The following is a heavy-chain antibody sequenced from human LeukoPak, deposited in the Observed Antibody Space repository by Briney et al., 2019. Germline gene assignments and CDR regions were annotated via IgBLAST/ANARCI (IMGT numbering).Heavy chain of an antibody. D-gene: IGHD3-22*01. V-gene: IGHV3-30*04. Sequence: GGSLRLSCAASGFIFSSYAMHWVRQAPGKGLEWVALISYDGSNKYYIDSVKGRFTISRDNSQNTLYLQMNSLRAEDTAVYYCATHYYESSGYYSPDSWGQGTLVTVSS. CDR2: ISYDGSNK. CDR3: ATHYYESSGYYSPDS. J-gene: IGHJ4*02. CDR1: GFIFSSYA.